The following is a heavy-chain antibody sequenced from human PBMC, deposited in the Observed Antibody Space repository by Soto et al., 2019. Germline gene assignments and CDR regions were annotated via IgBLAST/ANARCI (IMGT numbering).Heavy chain of an antibody. CDR2: IVVGSGNT. Sequence: ASVKVSCKASGFTFTSSTVQWVRQARGQRLEWIGWIVVGSGNTNYAQKFQERVTITRDMSTSTAYMEPSSLRSEDTAVYYCAAATLYYYDSSGSLDYWGQGTLVTVSS. CDR3: AAATLYYYDSSGSLDY. J-gene: IGHJ4*02. D-gene: IGHD3-22*01. CDR1: GFTFTSST. V-gene: IGHV1-58*01.